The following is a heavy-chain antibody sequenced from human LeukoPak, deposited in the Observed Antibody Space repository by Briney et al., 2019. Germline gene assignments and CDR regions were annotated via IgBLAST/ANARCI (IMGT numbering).Heavy chain of an antibody. D-gene: IGHD3-10*01. V-gene: IGHV3-30-3*01. CDR1: GFTFSTYA. CDR3: ARTTTPHYHGSGSYDLGY. Sequence: GGSLRLSCAASGFTFSTYAMHWVRQGPGKGLEWVAAISYDGSNKFYADSVKGRFTISRDNSKNTLYLQMSSLSAEDTAVYYCARTTTPHYHGSGSYDLGYWGQGTLVTVPS. CDR2: ISYDGSNK. J-gene: IGHJ4*02.